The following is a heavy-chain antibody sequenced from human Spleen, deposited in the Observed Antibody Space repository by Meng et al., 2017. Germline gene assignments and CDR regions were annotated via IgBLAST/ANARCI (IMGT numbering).Heavy chain of an antibody. D-gene: IGHD3-10*01. V-gene: IGHV4-31*11. CDR2: IYYSGST. CDR3: ARGFGELFGPTYYYYGMDV. CDR1: GGSISNDNW. J-gene: IGHJ6*02. Sequence: SETLSLTCAVSGGSISNDNWWSWVRQHPGKGLEWIGYIYYSGSTYYNPSLKSRVTISVDTSKNQFSLKLSSVTAADTAVYYCARGFGELFGPTYYYYGMDVWGQGTTVTVSS.